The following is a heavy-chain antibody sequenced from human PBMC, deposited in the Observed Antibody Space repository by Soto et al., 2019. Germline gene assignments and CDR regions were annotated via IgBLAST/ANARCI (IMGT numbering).Heavy chain of an antibody. CDR3: XXXXXXXXXXSYLDY. Sequence: QVQLVQSGTEVKKPGDSVKVSCKASGYTFTSYAIHWXRQAPXXXXXWMGWINPGKTNPIYSEKFQGRLTFTRDTSASTVXMELRNLXSXDTAXXXXXXXXXXXXXXSYLDYWGQGALVTVSS. D-gene: IGHD2-2*01. CDR1: GYTFTSYA. V-gene: IGHV1-3*01. CDR2: INPGKTNP. J-gene: IGHJ4*02.